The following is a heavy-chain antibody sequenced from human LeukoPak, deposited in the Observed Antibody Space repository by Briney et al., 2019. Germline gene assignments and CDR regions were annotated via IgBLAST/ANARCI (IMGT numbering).Heavy chain of an antibody. Sequence: GGSLRLSCAASGFIFSYYGMHWVRQAPGKGLEWVAFTANDGSNKYYADSVKGRFTISRDNSKSTLYLQMNSLRAEDTAVYFCVKDASSGGYRFDVWGQGTMVTVSS. CDR2: TANDGSNK. D-gene: IGHD6-19*01. CDR3: VKDASSGGYRFDV. V-gene: IGHV3-30*18. J-gene: IGHJ3*01. CDR1: GFIFSYYG.